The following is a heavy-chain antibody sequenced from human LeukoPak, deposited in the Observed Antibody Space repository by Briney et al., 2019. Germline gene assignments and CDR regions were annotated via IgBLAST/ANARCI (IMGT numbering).Heavy chain of an antibody. D-gene: IGHD3-3*01. Sequence: PGRCLRLSCAASGFTFSSYCMSWVRQARGKGLEWVANIKQDGREKYYVDSVKGRFTLPRHNAKNSLYLHMNSLRAEDTAVYYCARERGGITIFGVVPLSTTAVYLDYWGQGTLVTVSS. CDR3: ARERGGITIFGVVPLSTTAVYLDY. J-gene: IGHJ4*02. CDR2: IKQDGREK. V-gene: IGHV3-7*01. CDR1: GFTFSSYC.